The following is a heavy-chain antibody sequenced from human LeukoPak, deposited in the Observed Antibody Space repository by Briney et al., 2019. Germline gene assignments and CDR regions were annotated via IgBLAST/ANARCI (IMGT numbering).Heavy chain of an antibody. Sequence: GGSLRLSCAASGFTFRSYWMTWGRQAPGKGLEWVANIKEDGADKYYVDSVRGRFTISRDNAKNSLYLQMDSLRDEDTAVYYCARSRAVAIWGQGTLVIVSS. V-gene: IGHV3-7*04. CDR3: ARSRAVAI. D-gene: IGHD6-19*01. J-gene: IGHJ4*02. CDR2: IKEDGADK. CDR1: GFTFRSYW.